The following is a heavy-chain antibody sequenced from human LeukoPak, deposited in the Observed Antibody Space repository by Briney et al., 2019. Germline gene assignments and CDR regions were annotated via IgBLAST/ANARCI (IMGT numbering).Heavy chain of an antibody. CDR2: IYYSGST. V-gene: IGHV4-39*07. Sequence: PSETLSLTCTVSGDSISSSDYYWGWIRQPPGKGLEWIGSIYYSGSTDYNPSLKSRVTISVDTSKNQFSLKLSSVTAADTAVYYCARLPGRMVRGVTRPMDVWGKGTTVIISS. CDR3: ARLPGRMVRGVTRPMDV. J-gene: IGHJ6*03. CDR1: GDSISSSDYY. D-gene: IGHD3-10*01.